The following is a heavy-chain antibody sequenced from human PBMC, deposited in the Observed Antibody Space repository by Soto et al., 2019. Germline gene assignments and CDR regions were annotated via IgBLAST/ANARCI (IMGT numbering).Heavy chain of an antibody. Sequence: EVQLVESGGGLVQPGRSLRLSCAASGFTFDDYAMHWVRQAPGKGLEWVSGISWNSGSIGYADSVKGRFTISRDNAKNSLYLQMNSLRAEDTALYYCAKDNANDGFWDYMDVWGKGTTVTVSS. V-gene: IGHV3-9*01. CDR1: GFTFDDYA. CDR3: AKDNANDGFWDYMDV. D-gene: IGHD2-2*03. J-gene: IGHJ6*03. CDR2: ISWNSGSI.